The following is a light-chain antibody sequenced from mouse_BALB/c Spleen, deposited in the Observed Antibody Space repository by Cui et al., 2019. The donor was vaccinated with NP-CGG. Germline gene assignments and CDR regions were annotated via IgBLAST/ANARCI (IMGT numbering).Light chain of an antibody. V-gene: IGLV1*01. J-gene: IGLJ1*01. Sequence: AVATSESALTTSPGETVTLTCRSSTGAVTTNNYANWVQEKPDHLFTGLIGGTNNRAPGVPARFSGSLIGDKAALTITGAQTEDEAIYFCALWYSNHWVFGGGTKLTVL. CDR1: TGAVTTNNY. CDR3: ALWYSNHWV. CDR2: GTN.